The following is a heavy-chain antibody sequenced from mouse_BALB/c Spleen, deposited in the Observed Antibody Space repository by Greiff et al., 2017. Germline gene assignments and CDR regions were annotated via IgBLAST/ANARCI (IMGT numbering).Heavy chain of an antibody. Sequence: LQQPGSELVRPGASVKLSCKASGYTFTSYWMHWVKQRPGQGLEWIGNIYPGSGSTNYDEKFKSKATLTVDTSSSTAYMQLSSLTSEDSAVYYCTRTGYDPYFGVWGAGTTVTVSS. J-gene: IGHJ1*01. V-gene: IGHV1S22*01. CDR2: IYPGSGST. CDR3: TRTGYDPYFGV. CDR1: GYTFTSYW. D-gene: IGHD2-2*01.